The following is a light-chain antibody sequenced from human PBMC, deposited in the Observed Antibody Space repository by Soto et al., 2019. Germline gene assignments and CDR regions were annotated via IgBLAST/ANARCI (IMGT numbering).Light chain of an antibody. J-gene: IGLJ1*01. V-gene: IGLV2-14*01. CDR3: SSYTSDSTYV. CDR1: SSDVGGYNY. CDR2: DVS. Sequence: QSVLTQPASVSGSPGQSIAISCTGTSSDVGGYNYVSWYQQHPGKDPKFIIYDVSSRPSGVSDRFSGSKSGNTASLTISGLQAEDEADYYCSSYTSDSTYVLGSGTKVTVL.